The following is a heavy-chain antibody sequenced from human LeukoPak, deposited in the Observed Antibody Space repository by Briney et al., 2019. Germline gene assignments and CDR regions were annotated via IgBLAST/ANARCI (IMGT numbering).Heavy chain of an antibody. CDR3: ASGEPRYSSRIVVGDN. D-gene: IGHD3-22*01. Sequence: PSETLSLTCSVSGSSMNLYSWNWIRQSPGKGLEWIAYMYYSGTTNYNPSLENRAAISLDLSRHQFSLRLNSVTAADTAVYYCASGEPRYSSRIVVGDNWGQGTLVTVSS. J-gene: IGHJ4*02. V-gene: IGHV4-59*12. CDR2: MYYSGTT. CDR1: GSSMNLYS.